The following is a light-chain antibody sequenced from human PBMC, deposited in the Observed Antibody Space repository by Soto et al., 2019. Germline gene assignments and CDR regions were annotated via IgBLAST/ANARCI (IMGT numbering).Light chain of an antibody. J-gene: IGKJ1*01. Sequence: DIQMTQSPSSLSASVGDRVTITCRASQSISSYLNWYQQKPGKAHKLLIYAASSLQSGVPSRFSGSGSGTDFTLTISSLQPEDFATYYCQPSYSTPKFGQGTKVEIK. V-gene: IGKV1-39*01. CDR2: AAS. CDR1: QSISSY. CDR3: QPSYSTPK.